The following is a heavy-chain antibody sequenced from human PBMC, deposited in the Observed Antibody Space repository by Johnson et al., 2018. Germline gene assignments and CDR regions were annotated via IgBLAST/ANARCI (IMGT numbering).Heavy chain of an antibody. Sequence: VQLVESGGGLVQPGGSLRLSCAASGFIFSSYAMSWVRQAPGKGLEWVSVISGSGAGTYYADSVKGRFTISRDNSKNTLYLQMNSLRAEDTAVYYCAKDHDFYESSVYLYYYYYGLDVWGQGTPVTVSS. D-gene: IGHD3-22*01. CDR2: ISGSGAGT. J-gene: IGHJ6*02. CDR1: GFIFSSYA. CDR3: AKDHDFYESSVYLYYYYYGLDV. V-gene: IGHV3-23*04.